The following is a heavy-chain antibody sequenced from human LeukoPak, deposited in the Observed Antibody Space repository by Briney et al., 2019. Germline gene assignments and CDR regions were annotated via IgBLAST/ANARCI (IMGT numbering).Heavy chain of an antibody. Sequence: SETLSLTCAVYGGSFSGYYWSWIRQPPGKGLEWIGEINHSGSTNYNPSLKSRATISVDTSKNQFSLKLSSVTAADTAVYYCARGRYNRNWFDPWGQGTLVTVSS. CDR3: ARGRYNRNWFDP. D-gene: IGHD1-14*01. J-gene: IGHJ5*02. CDR2: INHSGST. CDR1: GGSFSGYY. V-gene: IGHV4-34*01.